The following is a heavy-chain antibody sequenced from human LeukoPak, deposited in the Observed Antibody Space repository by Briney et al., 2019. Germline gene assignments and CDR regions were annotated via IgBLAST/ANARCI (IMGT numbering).Heavy chain of an antibody. CDR3: ARVGYNQYYFYGMDV. D-gene: IGHD5-18*01. J-gene: IGHJ6*02. CDR1: GFTFSSYW. V-gene: IGHV3-7*01. CDR2: IKQDGSEK. Sequence: GGSLRLSCADSGFTFSSYWMSWVRQAPGKGLEWVANIKQDGSEKYYADSVKGRFTISRDNANNSLYLQMNSLRAEDTAVYYCARVGYNQYYFYGMDVWGQGTTVTVSS.